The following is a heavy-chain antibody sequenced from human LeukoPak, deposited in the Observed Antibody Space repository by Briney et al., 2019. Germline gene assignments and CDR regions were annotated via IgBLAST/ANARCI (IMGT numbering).Heavy chain of an antibody. D-gene: IGHD4-17*01. V-gene: IGHV4-59*08. CDR3: ARLYGDHGAFDI. CDR1: XXSIXSYX. Sequence: PSETXXXXXXXXXXSIXSYXWXWIRQPPGKGLEWIGYIYYSGSTNYNPSLKSRVTISVDTSKKQFSLKLSSVTAADTAVYDCARLYGDHGAFDIWGQGTMVTVSS. CDR2: IYYSGST. J-gene: IGHJ3*02.